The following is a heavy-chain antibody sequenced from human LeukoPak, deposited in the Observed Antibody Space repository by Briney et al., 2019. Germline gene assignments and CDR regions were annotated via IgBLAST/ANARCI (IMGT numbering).Heavy chain of an antibody. Sequence: GGSLRLSCAASGFTVSSNYLSWIRQAPGKGLEWVSVIYRGGETYYADSVKGRFTISRDNAKNSLYLQMNSLRAEDTALYYCAKDIIAVAGAEINDAFDIWGQGTMVTVSS. CDR2: IYRGGET. J-gene: IGHJ3*02. CDR3: AKDIIAVAGAEINDAFDI. V-gene: IGHV3-53*05. CDR1: GFTVSSNY. D-gene: IGHD6-19*01.